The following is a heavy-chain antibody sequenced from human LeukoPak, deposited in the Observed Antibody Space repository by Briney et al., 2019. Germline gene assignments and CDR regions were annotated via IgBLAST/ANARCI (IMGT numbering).Heavy chain of an antibody. CDR3: ARQVGGSRFPD. J-gene: IGHJ4*02. D-gene: IGHD1-26*01. CDR1: GGSMSNYY. CDR2: VYHTGST. Sequence: SETLSLTCTVSGGSMSNYYWTWIRQTPGKGLEWIGYVYHTGSTSYNPSIKSRVTISLDTSKNQFSLRLSSVAAADTAVYYCARQVGGSRFPDWGQGTLVTVSS. V-gene: IGHV4-59*08.